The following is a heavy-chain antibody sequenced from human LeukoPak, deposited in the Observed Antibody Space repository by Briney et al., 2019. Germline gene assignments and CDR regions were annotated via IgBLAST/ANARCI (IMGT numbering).Heavy chain of an antibody. V-gene: IGHV4-59*01. J-gene: IGHJ3*01. CDR2: ICYRGGT. CDR3: ASSDCSSSACQIFGSDPFDF. Sequence: RQSPGKGLEWIGYICYRGGTYYNPSLRGRVTLSVDRYNNQLSLKLNFVTPGDTAVYYCASSDCSSSACQIFGSDPFDFWGQGTLVTVSS. D-gene: IGHD2-2*01.